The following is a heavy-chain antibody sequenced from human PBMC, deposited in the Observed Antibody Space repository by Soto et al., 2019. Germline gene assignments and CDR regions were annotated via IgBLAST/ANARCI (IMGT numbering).Heavy chain of an antibody. CDR1: GGSISSSNW. CDR3: ARDAGYNYPRSAFDI. Sequence: QVQLQESGPGLVKPSGTLSLTCAVSGGSISSSNWWSWVRQPPGKGLEWIGEIYHSGSTNYNPSLKSRVTRSVDKSKNQFSLKLSSVTAADTAVYYCARDAGYNYPRSAFDIWGQGTMVTVSS. J-gene: IGHJ3*02. D-gene: IGHD5-12*01. V-gene: IGHV4-4*02. CDR2: IYHSGST.